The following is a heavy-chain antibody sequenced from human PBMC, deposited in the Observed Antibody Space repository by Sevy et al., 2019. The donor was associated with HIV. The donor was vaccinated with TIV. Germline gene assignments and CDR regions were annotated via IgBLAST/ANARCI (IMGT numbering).Heavy chain of an antibody. D-gene: IGHD1-26*01. V-gene: IGHV3-11*01. CDR2: IRSPGDTI. Sequence: GGSLRLSCAASGFTFSDYNMIWIRQAPGRGLEWISYIRSPGDTIYYADSVKGRFTISRDNAKNSLYLQMNSLTAGDTAVYYCARVFGIGIVGATPGYWGQGTLVTVSS. J-gene: IGHJ4*02. CDR3: ARVFGIGIVGATPGY. CDR1: GFTFSDYN.